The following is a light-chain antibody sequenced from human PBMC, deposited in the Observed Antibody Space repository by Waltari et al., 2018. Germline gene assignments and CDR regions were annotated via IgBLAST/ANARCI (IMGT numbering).Light chain of an antibody. J-gene: IGLJ2*01. V-gene: IGLV2-8*01. Sequence: QSALTPPPSASGSPGQSVTISCTGTSSDVGSYNYVSWYQQHPGKALKLMIYEVSKRPSGVPDRFSGSKSGNTASLTVSGLQAEDEADYYCSSYAGRNNIVLFGGGTKLTVL. CDR1: SSDVGSYNY. CDR3: SSYAGRNNIVL. CDR2: EVS.